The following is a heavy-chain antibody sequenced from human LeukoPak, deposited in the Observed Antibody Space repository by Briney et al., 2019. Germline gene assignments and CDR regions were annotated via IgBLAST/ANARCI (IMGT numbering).Heavy chain of an antibody. J-gene: IGHJ3*01. CDR3: ARATRLPGYFDGKDAFDF. CDR2: ISAHNGNT. V-gene: IGHV1-18*01. Sequence: ASVKVSCKASGYTFTNYGIIWVRRAPGQGLEWMGWISAHNGNTNYAQILQGRVTMTTDTSTTTAYMELRSLRSDDTAVYYCARATRLPGYFDGKDAFDFWGQGTLVTVSS. CDR1: GYTFTNYG. D-gene: IGHD3-9*01.